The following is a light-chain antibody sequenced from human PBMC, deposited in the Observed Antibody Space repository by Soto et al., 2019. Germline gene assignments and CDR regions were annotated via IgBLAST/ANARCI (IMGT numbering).Light chain of an antibody. CDR2: KAS. CDR3: QQGYNIFSWT. Sequence: DIQMTQSPSTLSGSLLYIVTITCRXSQTISSWLAWYQQKPGKAPKLLIYKASTLKSGVPSRFSGSGSETDFTLTISSLHPEDFATYYCQQGYNIFSWTFGQGTKVDIK. V-gene: IGKV1-5*03. CDR1: QTISSW. J-gene: IGKJ1*01.